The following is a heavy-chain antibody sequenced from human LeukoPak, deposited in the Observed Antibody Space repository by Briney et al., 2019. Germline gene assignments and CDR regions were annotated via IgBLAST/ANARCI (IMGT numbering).Heavy chain of an antibody. CDR1: GGSISTYY. CDR2: ISYTGRT. J-gene: IGHJ1*01. D-gene: IGHD1-1*01. CDR3: ATLPRGTQPPDYFHH. Sequence: SETLSLTCTVSGGSISTYYWTWIRQPPGKGMECIGSISYTGRTNYNPSLKSRVTISVDTSKNQFSLKLSSVTAADTAVYYCATLPRGTQPPDYFHHWGQGTLVTVSS. V-gene: IGHV4-59*08.